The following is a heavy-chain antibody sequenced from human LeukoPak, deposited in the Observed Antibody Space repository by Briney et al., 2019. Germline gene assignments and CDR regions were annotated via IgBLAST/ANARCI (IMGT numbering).Heavy chain of an antibody. J-gene: IGHJ1*01. V-gene: IGHV3-23*01. CDR1: VHIFSNYA. Sequence: GLSLRLPCAASVHIFSNYAMTCVRQAAGKGLEWVSGITTGGRPYYADSVKGRFTISRDKSKNTVYLQLNRVRAEDPAVYWCVKNGAVAVDYFQLWGQGTQVTVSS. CDR3: VKNGAVAVDYFQL. CDR2: ITTGGRP. D-gene: IGHD6-19*01.